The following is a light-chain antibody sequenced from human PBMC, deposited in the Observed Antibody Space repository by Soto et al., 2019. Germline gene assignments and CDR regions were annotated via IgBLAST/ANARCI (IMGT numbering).Light chain of an antibody. Sequence: EIVLTQSPGTLSLSTGERATLSYRASQSVSSNYLAWYQQKPGQAPRLLISGASTRATGLPARFSGSGSGTDFTLTISSLQSEDFAVYYCQQYNIWPRTFGQGTKVDI. CDR2: GAS. CDR3: QQYNIWPRT. V-gene: IGKV3-15*01. CDR1: QSVSSN. J-gene: IGKJ1*01.